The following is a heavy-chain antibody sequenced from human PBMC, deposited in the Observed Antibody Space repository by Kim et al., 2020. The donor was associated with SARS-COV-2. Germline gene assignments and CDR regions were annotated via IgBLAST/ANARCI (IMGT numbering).Heavy chain of an antibody. CDR3: AEARGYIVATNFDY. D-gene: IGHD5-12*01. CDR2: ISGSGGST. V-gene: IGHV3-23*01. Sequence: GGSLRLSCAASRFTFSSYVMSWVRQAPGKGLEWVSGISGSGGSTYYADSVKGRFTISRDNSKNTLYLQMNSLRAEDTAVYYCAEARGYIVATNFDYWGQGTLVTVSS. J-gene: IGHJ4*02. CDR1: RFTFSSYV.